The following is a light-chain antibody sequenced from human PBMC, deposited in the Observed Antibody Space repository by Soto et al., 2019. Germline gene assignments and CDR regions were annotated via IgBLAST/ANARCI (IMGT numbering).Light chain of an antibody. CDR2: GTS. Sequence: EIVLTQCPGTLSLAPGERATLSCRASQSVGASYLAWYQQKPGQAPRLLIYGTSSRATGIPDRFSGSGSGTDFTLTISTLEPEDFAVYYCQQYSNSPRTFGQGTKVDI. V-gene: IGKV3-20*01. J-gene: IGKJ1*01. CDR3: QQYSNSPRT. CDR1: QSVGASY.